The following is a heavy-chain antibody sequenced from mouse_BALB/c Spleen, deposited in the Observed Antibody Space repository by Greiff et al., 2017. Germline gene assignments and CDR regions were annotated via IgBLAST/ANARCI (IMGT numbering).Heavy chain of an antibody. V-gene: IGHV5-12-1*01. CDR2: ISSGGGST. J-gene: IGHJ4*01. Sequence: EVKVVESGGGLVKPGGSLKLSCAASGFAFSSYDMSWVRQTPEKRLEWVAYISSGGGSTYYPDTVKGRFTISRDNAKNTLYLQMSSLKSEDTAMYYCARDPYGNYEGYAMDYWGQGTSVTVSS. D-gene: IGHD2-1*01. CDR3: ARDPYGNYEGYAMDY. CDR1: GFAFSSYD.